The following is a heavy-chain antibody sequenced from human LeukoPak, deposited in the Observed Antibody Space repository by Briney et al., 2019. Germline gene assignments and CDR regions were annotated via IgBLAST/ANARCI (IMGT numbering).Heavy chain of an antibody. CDR3: AGYYDFWSAYGGY. V-gene: IGHV1-69*13. D-gene: IGHD3-3*01. CDR1: GGTFSSYA. CDR2: IIPIFGTA. Sequence: SVKVSCKASGGTFSSYAISWVRQAPGQGLEWMGGIIPIFGTANYAQKFQGRVTITADESTSTAYMELSSLRSEDTAVYYCAGYYDFWSAYGGYWGQGTLVTVSS. J-gene: IGHJ4*02.